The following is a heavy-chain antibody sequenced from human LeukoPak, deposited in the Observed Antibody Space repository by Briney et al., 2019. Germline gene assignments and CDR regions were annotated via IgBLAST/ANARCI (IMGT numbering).Heavy chain of an antibody. J-gene: IGHJ6*02. CDR3: ARERAGYGMDV. Sequence: PGGSLRLSCAASGFTFSSYSMNWVRQAPGKGLEWVSYISSSSSTIYYADSVKGRFTISRDNAKNSLYLQMNSLRAGDTAVYYCARERAGYGMDVWGQGTTVTVSS. D-gene: IGHD4/OR15-4a*01. CDR2: ISSSSSTI. V-gene: IGHV3-48*01. CDR1: GFTFSSYS.